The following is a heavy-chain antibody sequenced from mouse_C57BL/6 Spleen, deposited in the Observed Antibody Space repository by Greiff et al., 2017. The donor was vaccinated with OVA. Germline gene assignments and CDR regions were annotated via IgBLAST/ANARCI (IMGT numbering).Heavy chain of an antibody. J-gene: IGHJ1*03. D-gene: IGHD1-1*01. CDR1: GYTFTDYY. V-gene: IGHV1-76*01. CDR2: IYPGSGNT. Sequence: QVQLQQSGAELVRPGASVKLSCKASGYTFTDYYINWVKQRPGQGLEWIARIYPGSGNTYYNEKFKGKATLTAEKSSSTAYMQLSSLTSEDSAVYFCARGGSSYWYFDVWGTGTTVTVSS. CDR3: ARGGSSYWYFDV.